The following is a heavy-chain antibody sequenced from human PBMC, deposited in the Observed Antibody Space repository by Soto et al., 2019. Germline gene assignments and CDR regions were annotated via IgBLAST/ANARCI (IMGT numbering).Heavy chain of an antibody. CDR3: ARTTAVPNTLRSRYFFDY. CDR2: IYHSGST. D-gene: IGHD4-17*01. V-gene: IGHV4-4*02. CDR1: GGSISSSNW. Sequence: SETLSLTCAVSGGSISSSNWWSWVRQPPGKGLEWIGEIYHSGSTNYNPSLKSRVTISVDLSKNQFSLRLSSVTTADTALYYCARTTAVPNTLRSRYFFDYWGQGTRVTVSS. J-gene: IGHJ4*02.